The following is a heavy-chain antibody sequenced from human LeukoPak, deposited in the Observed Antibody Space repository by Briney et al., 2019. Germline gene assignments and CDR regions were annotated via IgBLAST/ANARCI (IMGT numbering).Heavy chain of an antibody. J-gene: IGHJ4*02. CDR1: GYTFTSYG. CDR2: IIPIFGTA. D-gene: IGHD3-22*01. CDR3: ARGEQWLLRSYFDY. Sequence: SVKVSCKASGYTFTSYGISWVRQAPGQGLEWMGGIIPIFGTANYAQKFQGRVTITADESTSTAYMELSSLRSEDTAVYYCARGEQWLLRSYFDYWGQGTLVTVSS. V-gene: IGHV1-69*13.